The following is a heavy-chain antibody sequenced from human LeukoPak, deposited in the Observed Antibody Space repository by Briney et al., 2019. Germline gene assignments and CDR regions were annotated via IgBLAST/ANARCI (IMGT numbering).Heavy chain of an antibody. V-gene: IGHV1-2*02. Sequence: ASVKVSCKASGYTFTAYYMHWVRQAPGQGLEWMGWINPNSGGTNYAQKFQGRVTMARDTSISTAYMELSRLTSDDTAVYYCARGKTVRYYYGSGSYTENWFDPWGQGTLVTVSS. D-gene: IGHD3-10*01. CDR1: GYTFTAYY. CDR2: INPNSGGT. J-gene: IGHJ5*02. CDR3: ARGKTVRYYYGSGSYTENWFDP.